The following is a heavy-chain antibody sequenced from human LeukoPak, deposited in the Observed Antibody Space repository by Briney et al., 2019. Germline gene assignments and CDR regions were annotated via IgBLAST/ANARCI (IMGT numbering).Heavy chain of an antibody. CDR2: IYHRGDT. CDR1: GGSIRSGEYY. D-gene: IGHD1-14*01. CDR3: ARITGSFNAFDI. V-gene: IGHV4-31*03. J-gene: IGHJ3*02. Sequence: SQTLSLTCTVSGGSIRSGEYYWSWIRQHPGKGLEWIGNIYHRGDTYYNPSLKSRVIMSEDTSKNQFALKVNSVTAADTAVYYCARITGSFNAFDIWGQGTMVTVSS.